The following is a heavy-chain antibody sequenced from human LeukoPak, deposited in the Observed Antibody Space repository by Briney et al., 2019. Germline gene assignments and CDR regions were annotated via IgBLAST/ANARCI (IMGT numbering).Heavy chain of an antibody. V-gene: IGHV3-23*01. CDR3: AKQFLYGSGSYYNGGAFDI. D-gene: IGHD3-10*01. CDR2: ISGSGGST. J-gene: IGHJ3*02. Sequence: GGSLRLSCAASGFTFSSYAMSWVRQAPGKGLEWVSAISGSGGSTYYADSVKGRFTISRDNPKNTLYLQMNSLRAEDTAVYYCAKQFLYGSGSYYNGGAFDIWGQGTMVTVSS. CDR1: GFTFSSYA.